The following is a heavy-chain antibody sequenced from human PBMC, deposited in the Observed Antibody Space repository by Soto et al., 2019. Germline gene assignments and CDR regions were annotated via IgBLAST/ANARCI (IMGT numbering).Heavy chain of an antibody. CDR2: IYYSGSS. V-gene: IGHV4-39*01. Sequence: SETLSLTCTVSGGSMSSSSYYWGWIRQPPGTGLEWVGSIYYSGSSYYNPSLKSRVTISVDTSKNQFSLRLSSVTAADTAVYYCARHDRQGSTYYDFWSGYYPFDYWGQGTMVTVSS. D-gene: IGHD3-3*01. CDR3: ARHDRQGSTYYDFWSGYYPFDY. J-gene: IGHJ4*02. CDR1: GGSMSSSSYY.